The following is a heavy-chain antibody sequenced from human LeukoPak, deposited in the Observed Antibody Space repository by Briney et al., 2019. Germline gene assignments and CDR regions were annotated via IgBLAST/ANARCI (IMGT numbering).Heavy chain of an antibody. D-gene: IGHD5-24*01. CDR1: GFTFRDYA. CDR3: ARDEYDGYNLGPSDY. Sequence: GRPLRLSWAASGFTFRDYAMHWVRKAPGKGLGWVAVISYDGRHKNYADSVKGRFTISRDDSENTLYLQMNSLRIEDTAIYYCARDEYDGYNLGPSDYWGQGTLVTVSS. CDR2: ISYDGRHK. V-gene: IGHV3-30*04. J-gene: IGHJ4*02.